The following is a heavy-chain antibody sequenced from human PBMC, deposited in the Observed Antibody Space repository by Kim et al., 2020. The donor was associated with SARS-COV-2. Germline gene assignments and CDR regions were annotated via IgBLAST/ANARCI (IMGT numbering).Heavy chain of an antibody. CDR3: ARGIMITFGGDFDY. V-gene: IGHV1-8*01. D-gene: IGHD3-16*01. J-gene: IGHJ4*02. CDR2: MNPNSGNT. CDR1: GYTFTSYD. Sequence: ASVKVSCKASGYTFTSYDINWVRQATGQGLEWMGWMNPNSGNTGYAQKFQGRVTMTRNTSISTAYMELSSLRSEDTAVYYCARGIMITFGGDFDYWGQGTLVTVSS.